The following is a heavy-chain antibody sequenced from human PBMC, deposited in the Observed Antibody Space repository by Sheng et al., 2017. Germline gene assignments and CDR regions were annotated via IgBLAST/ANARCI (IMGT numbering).Heavy chain of an antibody. CDR1: GFTFSSYA. J-gene: IGHJ4*02. CDR2: IGGSGGST. CDR3: ARDRYSGYGFLDY. V-gene: IGHV3-23*04. D-gene: IGHD5-12*01. Sequence: EVQLVESGGGLVQPGGSLRLSCAAAGFTFSSYALSWVRQAPGKGLEWVSGIGGSGGSTYHADSVEGRFTISRDNSKNTLYLQMNSLRAEDTAIYYCARDRYSGYGFLDYWGQGTLVTVSS.